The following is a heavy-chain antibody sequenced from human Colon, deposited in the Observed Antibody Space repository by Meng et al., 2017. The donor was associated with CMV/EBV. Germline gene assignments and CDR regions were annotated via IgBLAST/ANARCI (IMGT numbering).Heavy chain of an antibody. D-gene: IGHD3-22*01. Sequence: FSRYSMQWVRQAPGKGLEWVAVISYDGNNKYYADSVKGRFTISRDDSENTLYLQMTSLRAEDTAVYYCARDLGLGYYYDSSGHYGGFWGQGTLVTVSS. J-gene: IGHJ4*02. CDR3: ARDLGLGYYYDSSGHYGGF. V-gene: IGHV3-30-3*01. CDR2: ISYDGNNK. CDR1: FSRYS.